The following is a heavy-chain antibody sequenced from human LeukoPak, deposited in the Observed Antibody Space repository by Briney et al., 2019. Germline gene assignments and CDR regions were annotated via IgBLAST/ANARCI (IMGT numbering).Heavy chain of an antibody. V-gene: IGHV4-4*07. J-gene: IGHJ4*02. CDR1: GGSISSYY. CDR2: IYTSGST. Sequence: SETLSLTCTVSGGSISSYYWSWIRQPAGKGLEWIGRIYTSGSTYYNPSLKSRVTISVDTSKNQFSLKLSSVTAADTAVYYCARDLIAVADYYFDYWGQGTLVTVSS. D-gene: IGHD6-19*01. CDR3: ARDLIAVADYYFDY.